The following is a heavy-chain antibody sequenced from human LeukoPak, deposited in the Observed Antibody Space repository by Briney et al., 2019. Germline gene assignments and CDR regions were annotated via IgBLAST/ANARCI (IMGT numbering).Heavy chain of an antibody. CDR2: ISAYNGNT. D-gene: IGHD2-15*01. CDR1: GYTFTSYA. CDR3: ARDRPLDIVVVVAASSAFDI. J-gene: IGHJ3*02. V-gene: IGHV1-18*01. Sequence: GASVKVSCKASGYTFTSYAMNWVRQAPGQGLEWMGWISAYNGNTNYAQKLQGRVTMTTDTSTSTAYMELRSLRSDDTAVYYCARDRPLDIVVVVAASSAFDIWGQGTMVTVSS.